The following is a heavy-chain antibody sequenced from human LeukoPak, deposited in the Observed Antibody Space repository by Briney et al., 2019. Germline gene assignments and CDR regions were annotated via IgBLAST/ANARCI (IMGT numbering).Heavy chain of an antibody. CDR1: GFTFSSYA. V-gene: IGHV3-23*01. CDR3: AKLPDSSGYITANYFDY. J-gene: IGHJ4*02. CDR2: ISGSGGST. D-gene: IGHD3-22*01. Sequence: GGSLRLSCAASGFTFSSYAMSWVRQAPGKGLEWVSAISGSGGSTYYADSVKGRFTISRDNSKNTLYLQMNSLRAEDTAVYYCAKLPDSSGYITANYFDYWGQGTPVTVSS.